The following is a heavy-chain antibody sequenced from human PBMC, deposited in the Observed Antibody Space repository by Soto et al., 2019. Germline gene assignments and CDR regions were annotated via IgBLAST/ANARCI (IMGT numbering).Heavy chain of an antibody. D-gene: IGHD2-15*01. CDR2: IIPIFGTA. J-gene: IGHJ6*02. Sequence: QVQLVQSGAEVKKPGSSVKVSCKASGGTFSSYAISWVRQAPGQGLEWMGGIIPIFGTANYAQKFQGRVTITADESTSTAYMELSSVRSEDTAVYYWARMTCSGGSCYFYYYGMDVWGQGTTVTVSS. V-gene: IGHV1-69*01. CDR1: GGTFSSYA. CDR3: ARMTCSGGSCYFYYYGMDV.